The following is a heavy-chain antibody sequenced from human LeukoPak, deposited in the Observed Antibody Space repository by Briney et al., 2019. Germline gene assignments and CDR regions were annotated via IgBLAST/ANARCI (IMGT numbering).Heavy chain of an antibody. Sequence: GGSLRLSCAASGFTFSSYAMSWVRQAPGKGLEWVSAISGSGGSTYYADSVKGRFTISRDNSKNTLYLQMNSLRVEDTAVYYCANPIVVVPAAGYWGQGTLVTVSS. V-gene: IGHV3-23*01. J-gene: IGHJ4*02. CDR2: ISGSGGST. CDR3: ANPIVVVPAAGY. D-gene: IGHD2-2*01. CDR1: GFTFSSYA.